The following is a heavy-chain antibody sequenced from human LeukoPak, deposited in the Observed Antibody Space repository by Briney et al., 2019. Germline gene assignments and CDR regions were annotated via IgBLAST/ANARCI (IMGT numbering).Heavy chain of an antibody. D-gene: IGHD4-17*01. CDR3: ARAATQEIYGDYPNPYYYYCGMDV. Sequence: SETLSLTCTVSGGSISSYYWSWIRQPPGEGLEWIGYIYYSGSTNYNPSLKSRVTISVDTSKNQFSLKLSPVTAADTAVYYCARAATQEIYGDYPNPYYYYCGMDVWGKGTTVTVSS. CDR1: GGSISSYY. J-gene: IGHJ6*04. CDR2: IYYSGST. V-gene: IGHV4-59*01.